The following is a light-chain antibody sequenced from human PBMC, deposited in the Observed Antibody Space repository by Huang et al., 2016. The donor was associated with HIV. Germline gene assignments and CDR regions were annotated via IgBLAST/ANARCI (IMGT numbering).Light chain of an antibody. V-gene: IGKV1-33*01. J-gene: IGKJ1*01. CDR3: QQYDSLPPWT. CDR2: DAS. Sequence: DIQMTQSPSSLSASVGDRVTITCQASKDIAKFLNWYQQKQGQAPKLLIYDASTLQTGVPSRFSGSGSGTDFIFTISSLQPEDIATYYCQQYDSLPPWTFGQGTKVEI. CDR1: KDIAKF.